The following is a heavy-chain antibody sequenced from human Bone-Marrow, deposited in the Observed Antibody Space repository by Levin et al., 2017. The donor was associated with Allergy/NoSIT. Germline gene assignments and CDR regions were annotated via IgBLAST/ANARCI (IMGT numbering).Heavy chain of an antibody. J-gene: IGHJ5*02. Sequence: PGGSLRLSCVDSGFTFSSYAMSWVRQAPGKGLEWVSAISDSGGSTYYADSVQGRFTISRDNSKNTLYLQMNSLRAEDTAVYYCAKDWRYYERSGNYGYFDPWGQGTLVTVSS. V-gene: IGHV3-23*01. CDR2: ISDSGGST. CDR3: AKDWRYYERSGNYGYFDP. CDR1: GFTFSSYA. D-gene: IGHD3-22*01.